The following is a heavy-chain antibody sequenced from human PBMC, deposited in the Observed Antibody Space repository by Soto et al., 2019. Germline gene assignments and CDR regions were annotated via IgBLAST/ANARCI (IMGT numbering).Heavy chain of an antibody. V-gene: IGHV4-4*02. CDR2: VYHTGDT. J-gene: IGHJ4*02. Sequence: SETLSLTCGVSGGTFASSHWWSWVRQSPGRGLEWIGNVYHTGDTNFNPSLQSRVTFSVDKSNNQFSLRLTSVTAADTAVYYCTITPWYDSSGYYYPLDYWGQGTLVTVSS. D-gene: IGHD3-22*01. CDR1: GGTFASSHW. CDR3: TITPWYDSSGYYYPLDY.